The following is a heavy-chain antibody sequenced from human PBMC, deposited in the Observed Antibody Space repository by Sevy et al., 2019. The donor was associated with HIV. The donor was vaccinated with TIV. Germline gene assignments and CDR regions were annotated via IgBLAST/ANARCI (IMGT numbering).Heavy chain of an antibody. Sequence: ASVKVSCKASGYTFTGYYMHWVRQAPGQGLEWMGWINPNSGGTNYAQKFQGRVTMTRATSISTAYMELSRLRSDDTAVSYCARVKDIVVVPAAPDFYGMDVWGQGTTVTVSS. CDR1: GYTFTGYY. CDR2: INPNSGGT. V-gene: IGHV1-2*02. J-gene: IGHJ6*02. D-gene: IGHD2-2*01. CDR3: ARVKDIVVVPAAPDFYGMDV.